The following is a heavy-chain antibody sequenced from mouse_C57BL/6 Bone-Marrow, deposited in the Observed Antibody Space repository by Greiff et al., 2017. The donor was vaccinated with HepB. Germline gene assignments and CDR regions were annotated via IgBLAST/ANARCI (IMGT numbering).Heavy chain of an antibody. CDR1: GFTFSDYG. CDR2: ISNLAYSI. J-gene: IGHJ4*01. CDR3: EISSYNYDMDY. D-gene: IGHD2-12*01. V-gene: IGHV5-15*04. Sequence: EVKVEESGGGLVQPGGSLKLSCAASGFTFSDYGMAWVRQAPRKGPEWVAFISNLAYSIYYADTVTGRFTIARENAKNTLYLEMSSLRSEDTAMYYCEISSYNYDMDYWGQGTSVTVSA.